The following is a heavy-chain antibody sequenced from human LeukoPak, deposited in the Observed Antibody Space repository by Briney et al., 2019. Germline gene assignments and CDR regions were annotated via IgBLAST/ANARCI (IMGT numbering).Heavy chain of an antibody. CDR3: ARDPFRKAAEQN. V-gene: IGHV3-48*03. D-gene: IGHD6-13*01. CDR2: ISSSGSTI. Sequence: GGSLRLSCAASGFTFSSYEMNWVRQAPGKGLEWVSYISSSGSTIYYADSVKGRFTISRDNAKNSLYLQMNSLRAEDTAVYYCARDPFRKAAEQNWGQGTLVTVSS. J-gene: IGHJ4*02. CDR1: GFTFSSYE.